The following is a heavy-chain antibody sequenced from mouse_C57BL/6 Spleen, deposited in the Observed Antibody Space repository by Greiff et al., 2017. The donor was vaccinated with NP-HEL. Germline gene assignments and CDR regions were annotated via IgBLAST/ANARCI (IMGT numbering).Heavy chain of an antibody. V-gene: IGHV3-6*01. CDR1: GYSITSGYY. D-gene: IGHD1-1*01. CDR2: ISYDGSN. Sequence: VQLQQSGPGLVKPSQSLSLTCSVTGYSITSGYYCNWIRQFPGNKLEWMGNISYDGSNNYNPSFKNRTSITRDTSKNQFFLKLNSVTTEDTATDYCARDSDYGSSHWYFDVWGTGTTVTVSS. CDR3: ARDSDYGSSHWYFDV. J-gene: IGHJ1*03.